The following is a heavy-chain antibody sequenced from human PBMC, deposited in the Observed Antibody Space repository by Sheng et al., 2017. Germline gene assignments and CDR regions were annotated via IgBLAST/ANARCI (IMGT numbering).Heavy chain of an antibody. Sequence: EVQLVESGGGLVQPGGSLRLSCSGSGFIFSSYEMHWVRQAPGKGLEWVSFIDTTGSPIYYADSVKGRFTVSRDNAKASMYLQMDSLRAEDTAVYFCARETPALDGAYDDYFYYNGMDVWDQGP. CDR2: IDTTGSPI. CDR3: ARETPALDGAYDDYFYYNGMDV. CDR1: GFIFSSYE. J-gene: IGHJ6*02. V-gene: IGHV3-48*03. D-gene: IGHD4-17*01.